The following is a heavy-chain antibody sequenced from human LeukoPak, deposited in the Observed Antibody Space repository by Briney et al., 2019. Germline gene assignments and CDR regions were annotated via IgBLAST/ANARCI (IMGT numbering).Heavy chain of an antibody. J-gene: IGHJ4*02. V-gene: IGHV3-23*01. CDR3: AILIAVAGPATFY. CDR1: GFTFSSYA. CDR2: ISGSGDST. Sequence: GGSLRLSCAASGFTFSSYAMSWVRQGPGKGLQWVSSISGSGDSTYYADSVKGRFTISRDNSNNTLYLQMNSLRAEDTAVYYCAILIAVAGPATFYWGQGTLVTVSS. D-gene: IGHD6-19*01.